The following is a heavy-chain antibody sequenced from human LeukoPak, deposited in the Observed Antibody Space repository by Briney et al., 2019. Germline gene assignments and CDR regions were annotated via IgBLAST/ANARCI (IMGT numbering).Heavy chain of an antibody. CDR2: IYPGDSDT. CDR3: AIPSVPFGVVPVIDY. J-gene: IGHJ4*02. D-gene: IGHD3-3*01. V-gene: IGHV5-51*01. Sequence: GASLQISCKGSGYRFTSYWIGWGRQLPGKGLEGMGIIYPGDSDTRYSPSFQGQVTISADKSSSTAYLQWSSREAADTAMIYWAIPSVPFGVVPVIDYWRQGTLVTVFS. CDR1: GYRFTSYW.